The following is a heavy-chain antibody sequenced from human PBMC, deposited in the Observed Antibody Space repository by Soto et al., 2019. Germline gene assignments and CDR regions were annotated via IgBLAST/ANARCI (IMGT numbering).Heavy chain of an antibody. D-gene: IGHD5-12*01. Sequence: PSETLSLTCTVSGGSISSYYWSWIRQPPGKGLEWIGYIYYSGSTNYNPSLKSRVTISVDTSKNRFSLKLSSVTAADTAVYYCARGEMATYFDYWGQGTLVTVSS. CDR3: ARGEMATYFDY. V-gene: IGHV4-59*01. CDR1: GGSISSYY. J-gene: IGHJ4*02. CDR2: IYYSGST.